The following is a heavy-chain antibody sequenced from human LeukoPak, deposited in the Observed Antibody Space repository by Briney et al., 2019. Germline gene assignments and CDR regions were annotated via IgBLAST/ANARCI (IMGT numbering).Heavy chain of an antibody. Sequence: ASVKVSCKASGYTFTSYGISWVRQAPGQGLEWMGGIIPIFGTANYAQKFQGRVTITADESTSTAYMELSSLRSEDTAVYYCARDYSHYSNYFDYWGQGTLVTVSS. D-gene: IGHD4-11*01. V-gene: IGHV1-69*13. CDR2: IIPIFGTA. CDR1: GYTFTSYG. J-gene: IGHJ4*02. CDR3: ARDYSHYSNYFDY.